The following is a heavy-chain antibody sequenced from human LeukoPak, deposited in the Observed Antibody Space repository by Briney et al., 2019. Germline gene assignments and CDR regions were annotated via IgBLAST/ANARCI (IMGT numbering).Heavy chain of an antibody. CDR2: IYYSGST. D-gene: IGHD6-13*01. Sequence: SETLSLPCTVSGGPISIYYWSWIRHPPGKGLEGIGYIYYSGSTNYNPSLKSRVPISVDTSKNQFSLKMRSVTAPDTAVYYCARTAAGKNYYYGMDVWGQGTTVTVSS. CDR1: GGPISIYY. J-gene: IGHJ6*02. V-gene: IGHV4-59*01. CDR3: ARTAAGKNYYYGMDV.